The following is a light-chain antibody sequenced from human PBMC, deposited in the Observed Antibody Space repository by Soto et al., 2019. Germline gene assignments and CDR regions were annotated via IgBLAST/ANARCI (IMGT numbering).Light chain of an antibody. CDR1: QSVSNN. Sequence: EIVMTQSPGTLSVSPGERATLSCRASQSVSNNLAWYQQKPGQAPRLLIYAASTRATGIPARFSGSGSGTEFTLTISSLQAEDFAVYYCQQYNNWPPWTFGQVTKVEIK. CDR3: QQYNNWPPWT. V-gene: IGKV3-15*01. CDR2: AAS. J-gene: IGKJ1*01.